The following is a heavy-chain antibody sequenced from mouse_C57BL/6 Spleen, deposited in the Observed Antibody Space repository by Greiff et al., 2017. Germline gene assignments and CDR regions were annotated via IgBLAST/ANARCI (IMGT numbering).Heavy chain of an antibody. CDR2: ISYDGSN. CDR3: ARAGDSSDYFDY. CDR1: GYSITSGYY. Sequence: EVKLQESGPGLVKPSQSLSLTCSVTGYSITSGYYWNWIRQFPGNKLEWMGYISYDGSNNYNPSLKNRISITRDTSKNQFFLKLNSVTTEDTATYYCARAGDSSDYFDYWGQGTTLTVSS. J-gene: IGHJ2*01. D-gene: IGHD3-2*02. V-gene: IGHV3-6*01.